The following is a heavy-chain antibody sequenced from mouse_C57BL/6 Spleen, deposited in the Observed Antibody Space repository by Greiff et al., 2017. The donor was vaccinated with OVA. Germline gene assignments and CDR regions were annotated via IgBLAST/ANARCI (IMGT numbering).Heavy chain of an antibody. D-gene: IGHD4-1*01. CDR3: AKRLGRDWYFDV. J-gene: IGHJ1*03. CDR1: GFTFSDYG. V-gene: IGHV5-17*01. CDR2: ISSGSSTI. Sequence: EVKLVESGGGLVKPGGSLKLSCAASGFTFSDYGMHWVRQAPEKGLGWVAYISSGSSTIYYADTVKGRFTISRDNAKNTLFLQMTSLRSEDTAMYYCAKRLGRDWYFDVWGTGTTVTVSS.